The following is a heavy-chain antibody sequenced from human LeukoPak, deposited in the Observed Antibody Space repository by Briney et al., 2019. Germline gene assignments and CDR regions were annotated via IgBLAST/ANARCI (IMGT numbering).Heavy chain of an antibody. D-gene: IGHD6-13*01. J-gene: IGHJ6*02. V-gene: IGHV1-46*01. CDR2: INPSGSST. Sequence: ASVKVSCKASGYTFTSYYMHWVRQAPGQGREWMGIINPSGSSTSYAQKFQGRVTMTRDTSTSTVYMELSSLRSEDTAVYYCARGDSSSWYYYYGMDVWGQGTTVTVSS. CDR1: GYTFTSYY. CDR3: ARGDSSSWYYYYGMDV.